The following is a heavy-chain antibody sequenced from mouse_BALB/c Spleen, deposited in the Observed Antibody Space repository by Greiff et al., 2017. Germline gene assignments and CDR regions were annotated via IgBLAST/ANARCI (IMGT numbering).Heavy chain of an antibody. J-gene: IGHJ4*01. D-gene: IGHD2-2*01. CDR3: ARGGFMGYGRVYAMDY. Sequence: QVQLQQSGAELARPGASVKLSCKASGYTFTDYYINWVKQRTGQGLEWIGEIYPGSGNTYYNEKFKGKATLTADKSSSTAYMQLSSLTSEDSAVYFCARGGFMGYGRVYAMDYWGQGTSVTVSS. V-gene: IGHV1-77*01. CDR1: GYTFTDYY. CDR2: IYPGSGNT.